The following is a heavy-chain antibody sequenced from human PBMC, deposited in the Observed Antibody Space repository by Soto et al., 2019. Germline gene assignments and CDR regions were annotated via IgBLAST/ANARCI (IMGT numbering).Heavy chain of an antibody. CDR1: GGSFSGYY. D-gene: IGHD4-17*01. CDR3: ASVFHDVTTVVTPTYYFDY. CDR2: INHSGST. Sequence: QVQLQQWGAGLLKPSETLSLTCAVYGGSFSGYYWSWIRQPPGKVLEWIGEINHSGSTNYNPSLKSRVTISVDTSKNQFSLKLSSVTAADTAVYYCASVFHDVTTVVTPTYYFDYWGQGTLVTVSS. V-gene: IGHV4-34*01. J-gene: IGHJ4*02.